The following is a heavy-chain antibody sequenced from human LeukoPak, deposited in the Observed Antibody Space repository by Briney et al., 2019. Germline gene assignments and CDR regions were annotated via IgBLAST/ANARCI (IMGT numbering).Heavy chain of an antibody. J-gene: IGHJ4*02. D-gene: IGHD4-23*01. CDR1: GGSISSNSYS. CDR3: ARVGVDYSGNIIKYYFDY. Sequence: PSETPSLTCTVSGGSISSNSYSWGWIRQPPGKGLEWIGYVYYSGTTNYNPSLKSRVIISVDTSKNQFSLKLSPVIAADTAVYYCARVGVDYSGNIIKYYFDYWGQGTLVTVSS. CDR2: VYYSGTT. V-gene: IGHV4-61*05.